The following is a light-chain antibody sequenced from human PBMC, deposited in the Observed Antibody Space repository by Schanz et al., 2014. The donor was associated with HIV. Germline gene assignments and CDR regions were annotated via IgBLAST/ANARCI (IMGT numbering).Light chain of an antibody. V-gene: IGKV3-20*01. Sequence: EIVLTQSPGTLSLSPGERGTLSCRASQSVKSNFIGWYQQKPGQAPRLLIFGASNRATGIPDRFSGGESGTDFTLTISRVEPEDYAVYFCQQYGSPPWTFGQGTKVEVK. CDR3: QQYGSPPWT. CDR2: GAS. CDR1: QSVKSNF. J-gene: IGKJ1*01.